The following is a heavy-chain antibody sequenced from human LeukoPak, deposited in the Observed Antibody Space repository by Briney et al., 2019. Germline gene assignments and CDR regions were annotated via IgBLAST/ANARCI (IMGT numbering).Heavy chain of an antibody. Sequence: GGSLRLSCSASGFTFSNYAVHWVRQAPGKGLEWVTLISYDGSNKYYPDFVKGRFTISRENSKKTLELQMYSVRPEDTAVYYCARDLRGYRSSLDPWGQGTLVTVSS. CDR1: GFTFSNYA. CDR2: ISYDGSNK. CDR3: ARDLRGYRSSLDP. J-gene: IGHJ5*02. V-gene: IGHV3-30-3*01. D-gene: IGHD6-13*01.